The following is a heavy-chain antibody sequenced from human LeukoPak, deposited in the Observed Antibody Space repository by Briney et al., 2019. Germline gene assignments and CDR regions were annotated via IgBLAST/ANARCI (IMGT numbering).Heavy chain of an antibody. CDR3: ARGYGNYGY. V-gene: IGHV3-7*01. Sequence: PGGSLRLSCAVSGFTFSSYWMSWVRQAPGEGLEWVANIKQDGSEKYYVDSVKGRFTISRDNAKNSLYLQMNSLRAEDTAVYYCARGYGNYGYWGQGTLVTVSS. CDR2: IKQDGSEK. J-gene: IGHJ4*02. CDR1: GFTFSSYW. D-gene: IGHD4-11*01.